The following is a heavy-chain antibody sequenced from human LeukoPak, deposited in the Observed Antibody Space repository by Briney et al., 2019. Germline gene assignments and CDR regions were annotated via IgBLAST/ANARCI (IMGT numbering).Heavy chain of an antibody. Sequence: PGGSLRLSCAASGFTFSSYSMNWVRQAPGKGLEWVSSISSSSSYIYYADSVKGRFTISRDNAKNSLYLQMNSLRAEDTAVYYCATLSYYYDSSGYYWDYWGQGTLVTVSS. V-gene: IGHV3-21*01. D-gene: IGHD3-22*01. CDR3: ATLSYYYDSSGYYWDY. J-gene: IGHJ4*02. CDR2: ISSSSSYI. CDR1: GFTFSSYS.